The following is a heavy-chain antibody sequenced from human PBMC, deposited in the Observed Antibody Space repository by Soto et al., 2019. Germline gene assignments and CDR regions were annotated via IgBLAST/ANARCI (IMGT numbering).Heavy chain of an antibody. CDR2: IRSKADSYAT. D-gene: IGHD2-21*02. CDR3: TSQYCGGDCSRVDP. Sequence: EVQLVESGGGLVQPGGSLKLSCAASGFTLSGSRIHWVSQASGKGLEWVGRIRSKADSYATAYAASVKGRFTISRDDSKNTAYLQMNSLKTEDTAVYYCTSQYCGGDCSRVDPWGQGTLVTVSS. V-gene: IGHV3-73*02. J-gene: IGHJ5*02. CDR1: GFTLSGSR.